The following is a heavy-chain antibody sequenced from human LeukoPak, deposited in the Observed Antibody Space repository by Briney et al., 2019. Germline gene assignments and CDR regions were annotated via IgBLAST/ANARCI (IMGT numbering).Heavy chain of an antibody. CDR2: IFHTGST. CDR1: GDSFSSFH. D-gene: IGHD3-9*01. Sequence: SETLSLTCSVSGDSFSSFHWHWIRQPPGKGLEWIGYIFHTGSTNYNPSLERRVTMSVDTSKNQFSLHVTSVTAADTAVYCCAKVPGRYLDFLWYFDLWGRGTLVTVSS. V-gene: IGHV4-59*01. CDR3: AKVPGRYLDFLWYFDL. J-gene: IGHJ2*01.